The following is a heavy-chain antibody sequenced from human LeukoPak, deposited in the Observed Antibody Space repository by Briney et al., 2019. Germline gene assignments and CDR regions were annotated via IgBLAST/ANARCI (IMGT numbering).Heavy chain of an antibody. D-gene: IGHD5-12*01. Sequence: SETLSLTCTVSGGSVSSGSYYWSWIRQPPGKELEWIGYIYYSGSTNYNPSLKSRVTISVDTSKNQFSLKLSSVTAADTAVYYCARYSGYDFFDYWGQGTLVTVSS. CDR2: IYYSGST. CDR1: GGSVSSGSYY. CDR3: ARYSGYDFFDY. J-gene: IGHJ4*02. V-gene: IGHV4-61*01.